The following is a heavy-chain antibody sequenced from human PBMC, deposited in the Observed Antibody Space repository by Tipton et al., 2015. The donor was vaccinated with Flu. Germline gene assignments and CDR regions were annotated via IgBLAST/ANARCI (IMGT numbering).Heavy chain of an antibody. CDR3: ARGPGYSSSWDPSYFDY. Sequence: TLSLTCAVSGYSISSGYYWGWIRQPPGKGLEWIGSIYHSGSTYYNPSLKSRVTISVDTSKNQFSLKLSSVTAADTAVYYCARGPGYSSSWDPSYFDYWGQGTLVTVSS. V-gene: IGHV4-38-2*01. CDR1: GYSISSGYY. CDR2: IYHSGST. D-gene: IGHD6-13*01. J-gene: IGHJ4*02.